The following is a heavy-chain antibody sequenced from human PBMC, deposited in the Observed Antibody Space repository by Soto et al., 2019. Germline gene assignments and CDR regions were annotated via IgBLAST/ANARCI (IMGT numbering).Heavy chain of an antibody. D-gene: IGHD3-22*01. CDR3: ASHYYDSSGYPDY. Sequence: SVKVSCKASGGTFSSYAISWVRQAPGQGLEWMGGIIPIVGTANYAQKFQGRVTITADKSTSTAYMELSSLRSEDTAVYYCASHYYDSSGYPDYWGQGTLVTV. CDR1: GGTFSSYA. J-gene: IGHJ4*02. CDR2: IIPIVGTA. V-gene: IGHV1-69*06.